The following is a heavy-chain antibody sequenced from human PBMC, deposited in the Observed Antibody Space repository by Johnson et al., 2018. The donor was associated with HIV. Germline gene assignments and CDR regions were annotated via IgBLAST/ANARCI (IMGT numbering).Heavy chain of an antibody. CDR1: GFSFSTYA. CDR3: ARVRNWADAFDI. Sequence: QVQLVESGGGVVQLGRSMRLSCAASGFSFSTYAMHWVRQAPGKGLEWEVVISYDGSNKYYGDSVKGRFTISRDNSTNTLYLQMNRLGAEDTAVYYCARVRNWADAFDIWGQGTMVTVSS. D-gene: IGHD7-27*01. V-gene: IGHV3-30-3*01. CDR2: ISYDGSNK. J-gene: IGHJ3*02.